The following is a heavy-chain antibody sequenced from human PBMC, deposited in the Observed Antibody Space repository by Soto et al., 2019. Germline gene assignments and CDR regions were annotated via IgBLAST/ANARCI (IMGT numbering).Heavy chain of an antibody. CDR3: ARVPALGSSWSYYFDY. V-gene: IGHV1-69*13. J-gene: IGHJ4*02. D-gene: IGHD6-13*01. Sequence: GASVKVSCKASGGTFSSYAISWVRQAPGQGLEWMGGIIPIFGTANYAQKFQCRVTITADESTSTAYMELSSLRFEDTVLYYCARVPALGSSWSYYFDYWGRRTLVTVSS. CDR1: GGTFSSYA. CDR2: IIPIFGTA.